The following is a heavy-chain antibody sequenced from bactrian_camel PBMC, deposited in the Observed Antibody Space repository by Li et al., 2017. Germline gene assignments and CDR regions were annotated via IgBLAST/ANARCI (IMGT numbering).Heavy chain of an antibody. CDR1: GYTYDTYC. CDR3: AATSLFMTPAQTLHPAPYNY. Sequence: HVQLVESGGGSVQAGGSLRLSCAAPGYTYDTYCMAWYRQVPGKERELVSNFGADGTISYDDSVKGRFTISQDHAENTVYLQMSSLKPEDTAMYSCAATSLFMTPAQTLHPAPYNYWGRGTQVTVS. J-gene: IGHJ4*01. CDR2: FGADGTI. V-gene: IGHV3S55*01. D-gene: IGHD3*01.